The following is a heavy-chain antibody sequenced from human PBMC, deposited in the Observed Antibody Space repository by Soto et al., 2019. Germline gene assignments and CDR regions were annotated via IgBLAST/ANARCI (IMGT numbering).Heavy chain of an antibody. CDR2: INPNSGAT. D-gene: IGHD3-3*01. CDR1: GYSFTGYF. Sequence: ASVTVSCQAFGYSFTGYFMHWVRQAPGQGLEWLGWINPNSGATKYAQKFQGRVTLTRDTSINTAYMEMSMLRSDDTAVYYCARGGGTILAPLPWGQGTLVTVSS. V-gene: IGHV1-2*02. J-gene: IGHJ5*02. CDR3: ARGGGTILAPLP.